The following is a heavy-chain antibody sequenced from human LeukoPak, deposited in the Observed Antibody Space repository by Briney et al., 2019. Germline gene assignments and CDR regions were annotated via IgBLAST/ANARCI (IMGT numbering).Heavy chain of an antibody. V-gene: IGHV3-64D*09. CDR3: VKDCSRDWNGHWFDS. Sequence: PGGSLRLSCSASGFTFNNYVMHWVRQAPGKGLEYVSATNTNGDTTYYTDSVKGRFTISRDNSKNTLSLQMSGLRAEDTAVYYCVKDCSRDWNGHWFDSSGQGTLVTVSS. CDR2: TNTNGDTT. D-gene: IGHD2-21*02. CDR1: GFTFNNYV. J-gene: IGHJ5*01.